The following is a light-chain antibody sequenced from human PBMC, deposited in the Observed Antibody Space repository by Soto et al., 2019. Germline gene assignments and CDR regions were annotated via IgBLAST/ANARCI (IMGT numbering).Light chain of an antibody. V-gene: IGKV1-39*01. Sequence: DIQMTQSPSPLSASVGDSATITCRASQTISTYLNWYQQKPGKAPKLLIYGASSLQSGVPSRFSGSGSGTDFTLTISGLQSEDFATYYCQQSFLTPWRYGQGTKVDIK. CDR2: GAS. J-gene: IGKJ1*01. CDR1: QTISTY. CDR3: QQSFLTPWR.